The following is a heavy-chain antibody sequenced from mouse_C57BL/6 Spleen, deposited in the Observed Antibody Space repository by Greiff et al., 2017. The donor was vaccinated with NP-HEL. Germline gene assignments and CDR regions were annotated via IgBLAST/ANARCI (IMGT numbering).Heavy chain of an antibody. J-gene: IGHJ4*01. CDR1: GYTFTDYY. CDR2: INPNNGGT. Sequence: EVQLQQSGPELVKPGASVKISCKASGYTFTDYYMNWVKQSHGKSLEWIGDINPNNGGTSYNQKFKGKATLTVDKSSSTAYMELCSLTSEDSAVYYCARLVGRGAMDYWGQGTSVTVSS. CDR3: ARLVGRGAMDY. V-gene: IGHV1-26*01. D-gene: IGHD1-1*02.